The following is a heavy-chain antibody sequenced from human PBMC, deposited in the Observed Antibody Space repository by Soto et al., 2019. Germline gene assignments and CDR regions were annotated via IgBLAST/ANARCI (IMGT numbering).Heavy chain of an antibody. V-gene: IGHV3-43*01. Sequence: EVQLVESGGVVVQPGGSLSLSCAASGFTFDDYTMHWVRQAPGKGLEWVSLISWDGGSTYYADSVKGRFTISRDNSKNSLYLQMNSLRTEDTALYYCAKDMIGYCSSTSCYIDYWGQGTLVTVSS. D-gene: IGHD2-2*03. J-gene: IGHJ4*02. CDR1: GFTFDDYT. CDR3: AKDMIGYCSSTSCYIDY. CDR2: ISWDGGST.